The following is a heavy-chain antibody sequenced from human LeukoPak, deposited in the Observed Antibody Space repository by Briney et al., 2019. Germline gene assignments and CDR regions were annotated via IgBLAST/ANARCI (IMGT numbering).Heavy chain of an antibody. Sequence: GVSLRLSCAASGFTFSSYSMNWVRQAPGKGLEWVSSISSSSRYKYYADSVKGRFTISRDNAKNSPYLQMNSLRAEDTAVYYCAKDQGVGATHEFDNWGQGTLVTVSS. CDR1: GFTFSSYS. CDR2: ISSSSRYK. CDR3: AKDQGVGATHEFDN. J-gene: IGHJ4*02. V-gene: IGHV3-21*06. D-gene: IGHD1-26*01.